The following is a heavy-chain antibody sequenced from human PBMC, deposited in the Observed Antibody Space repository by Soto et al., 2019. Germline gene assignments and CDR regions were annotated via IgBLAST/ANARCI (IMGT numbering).Heavy chain of an antibody. Sequence: EVQLVESGGGLVQPGGSLRLSCAASGFTFSSYEMNWVRQAPGKGLEWVSYISSSGSTIYYADSVKGRFTISRDNAKNSLYLQMNRLRDEDTAVYYCARVTDFYYYYGMDVWGQGTTVTVS. CDR2: ISSSGSTI. CDR3: ARVTDFYYYYGMDV. J-gene: IGHJ6*02. CDR1: GFTFSSYE. V-gene: IGHV3-48*03.